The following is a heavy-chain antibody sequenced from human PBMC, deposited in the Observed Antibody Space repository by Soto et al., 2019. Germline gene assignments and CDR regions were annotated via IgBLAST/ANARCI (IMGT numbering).Heavy chain of an antibody. V-gene: IGHV1-18*01. CDR3: ARGRYGGY. CDR1: GYGFTTYG. D-gene: IGHD3-10*01. Sequence: QVHLVQSGAEVKKPGASVKVSCKGSGYGFTTYGITWVRQAPGQGLEWMAWISAHNGNANYAQKVQGRVTVTRDPSTSTAYMELRSLRSDDTAVYYCARGRYGGYWGQGALVTVSS. CDR2: ISAHNGNA. J-gene: IGHJ4*02.